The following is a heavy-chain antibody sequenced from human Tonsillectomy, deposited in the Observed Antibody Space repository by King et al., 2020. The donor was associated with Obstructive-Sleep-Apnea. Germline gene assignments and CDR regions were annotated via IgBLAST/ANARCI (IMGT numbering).Heavy chain of an antibody. Sequence: VQLVESGGGLVQPGGSLKLSCAASGFTFRGSAMHWGRQASGKGLEWVGRIRSKANSCATAYAASVKGRFTISRDDSKNTAYLQMNSLKTEDTAVYYCTRVPEGNWFDPWGQGTLVTVSS. J-gene: IGHJ5*02. V-gene: IGHV3-73*02. CDR2: IRSKANSCAT. CDR3: TRVPEGNWFDP. CDR1: GFTFRGSA.